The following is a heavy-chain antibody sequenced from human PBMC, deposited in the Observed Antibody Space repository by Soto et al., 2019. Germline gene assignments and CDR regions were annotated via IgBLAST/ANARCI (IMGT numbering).Heavy chain of an antibody. Sequence: SETLSLTCTVSGSSINSSGYYWGWIRQPPGKGLEWIGSMFYGVSTYYNPSLKSRVTVSVDTSTNQFSLNLSPVTAADTAVDYWARVVRSIYGSSTSCSTYYYYYYGMDVWGQGTTVTVS. D-gene: IGHD2-2*01. CDR2: MFYGVST. J-gene: IGHJ6*02. V-gene: IGHV4-39*07. CDR1: GSSINSSGYY. CDR3: ARVVRSIYGSSTSCSTYYYYYYGMDV.